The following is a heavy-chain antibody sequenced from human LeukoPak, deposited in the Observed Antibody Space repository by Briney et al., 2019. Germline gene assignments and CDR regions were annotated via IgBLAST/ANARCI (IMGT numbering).Heavy chain of an antibody. V-gene: IGHV4-59*01. D-gene: IGHD2-21*02. CDR3: ARVCGGDCYPLGFDP. CDR1: GGSMSNYY. J-gene: IGHJ5*02. CDR2: IYYSGST. Sequence: PSETLSLTCTVAGGSMSNYYWSWIRQPPGKGLEWIGYIYYSGSTNYNPSLKSRVTISVDTSKNKLSLKLRSVTAADTAVYYCARVCGGDCYPLGFDPWGQGTLVTVSS.